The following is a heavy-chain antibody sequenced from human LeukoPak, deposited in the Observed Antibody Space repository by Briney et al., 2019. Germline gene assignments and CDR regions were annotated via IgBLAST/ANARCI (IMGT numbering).Heavy chain of an antibody. D-gene: IGHD3-3*01. CDR2: IVLGSGNT. CDR1: GFTFHTSA. V-gene: IGHV1-58*02. Sequence: ASVKVSCKAAGFTFHTSAMQWVRQARGQRLEWIGWIVLGSGNTVYSHKFHDRVIITRDMSTSTVYMELDSLGSEDTAVYYCAAQRGASLHDFWSTRLFDPWGQGTLVTVSS. CDR3: AAQRGASLHDFWSTRLFDP. J-gene: IGHJ5*02.